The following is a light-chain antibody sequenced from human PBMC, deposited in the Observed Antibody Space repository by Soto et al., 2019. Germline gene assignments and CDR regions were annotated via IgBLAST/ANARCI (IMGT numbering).Light chain of an antibody. CDR2: DAS. V-gene: IGKV3-11*01. CDR3: QERSHWPVT. Sequence: EIVLTQSPATLSLSPGERATLSCRASQSISSYLAWYQQKPGQAPRLLIYDASNRATGIPARFSGSGSGTDFTLTISTLEPEDFAVYYCQERSHWPVTFGQGTKVEIK. J-gene: IGKJ1*01. CDR1: QSISSY.